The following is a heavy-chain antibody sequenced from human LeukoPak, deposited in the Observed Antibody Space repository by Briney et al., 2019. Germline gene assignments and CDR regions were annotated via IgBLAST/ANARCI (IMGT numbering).Heavy chain of an antibody. J-gene: IGHJ4*02. D-gene: IGHD6-19*01. CDR3: ARDSSGWYNRGY. Sequence: TGGSLRLSCTASGFTFSTYAMSWVRQAPGKGLEWVSTITSGGGSTYYADSVKGRFTISRDNAKNSLYLQMNSLRAEDTAVYYCARDSSGWYNRGYWGQGTLVTVSS. V-gene: IGHV3-23*01. CDR2: ITSGGGST. CDR1: GFTFSTYA.